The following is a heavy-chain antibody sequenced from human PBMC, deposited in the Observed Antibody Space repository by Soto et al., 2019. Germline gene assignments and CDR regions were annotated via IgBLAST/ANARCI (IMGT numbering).Heavy chain of an antibody. Sequence: ASVKVSCKASGYTFTSYAMHWVRQAPGQRLEWMGWINAGNGNTKYSQKFQGRVTITRDTSASTAYMELSSLRSEDTAVYYFARAREVGATYYHHYGMDVWGQGTTVTVSS. CDR1: GYTFTSYA. CDR2: INAGNGNT. D-gene: IGHD1-26*01. V-gene: IGHV1-3*01. J-gene: IGHJ6*02. CDR3: ARAREVGATYYHHYGMDV.